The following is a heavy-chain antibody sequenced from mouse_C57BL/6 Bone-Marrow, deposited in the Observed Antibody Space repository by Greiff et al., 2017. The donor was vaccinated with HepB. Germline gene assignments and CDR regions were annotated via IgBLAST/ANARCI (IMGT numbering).Heavy chain of an antibody. J-gene: IGHJ2*01. CDR1: GYTFTSYW. Sequence: QVQLQQSGAELAKPGASVKLSCKASGYTFTSYWMHWVKQRPGQGLEWIGYINPSSGYTKYNQKFKDKATLSADKSSRTAYMQLSSLTYEDSAVYYCASNTIYSNYLDYWGQGTTLTVSS. CDR2: INPSSGYT. D-gene: IGHD2-5*01. CDR3: ASNTIYSNYLDY. V-gene: IGHV1-7*01.